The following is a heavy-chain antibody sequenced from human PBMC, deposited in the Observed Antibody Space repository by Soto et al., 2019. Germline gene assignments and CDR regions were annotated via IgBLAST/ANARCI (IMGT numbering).Heavy chain of an antibody. J-gene: IGHJ6*02. D-gene: IGHD3-16*02. CDR1: GGSISSSSYY. CDR2: IYYSGST. V-gene: IGHV4-39*01. Sequence: SETLSLTCTVSGGSISSSSYYWGWLRQPPGKGLEWIGSIYYSGSTYYNPSLKSRVTISVDTSKNQFSLKLSSVTAADTAVYYCARHRYFRRYYGMDVWGQGTTVTVSS. CDR3: ARHRYFRRYYGMDV.